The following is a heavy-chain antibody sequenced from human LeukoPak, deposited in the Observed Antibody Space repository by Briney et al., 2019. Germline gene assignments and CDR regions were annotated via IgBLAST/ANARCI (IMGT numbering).Heavy chain of an antibody. J-gene: IGHJ5*02. D-gene: IGHD6-13*01. Sequence: SETLSHTCVVYGGSFSGYYWRWIRHPPGKGLEWIGETKHSGSTNYNPSLKRRVTISVDTSKNQFSLKLSSVSAADTAVYYCARRSYEVGSSWLRLYNWFDPWGQGTLVTVSS. CDR3: ARRSYEVGSSWLRLYNWFDP. CDR2: TKHSGST. CDR1: GGSFSGYY. V-gene: IGHV4-34*01.